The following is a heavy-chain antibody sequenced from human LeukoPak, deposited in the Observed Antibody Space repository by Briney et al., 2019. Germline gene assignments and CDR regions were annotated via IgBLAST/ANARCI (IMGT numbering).Heavy chain of an antibody. CDR2: INHSGST. CDR1: GGSFSGYY. V-gene: IGHV4-34*01. D-gene: IGHD3-16*02. J-gene: IGHJ4*02. Sequence: KPSETLSLTCAVYGGSFSGYYWSWIRKPPGKGLEWIGEINHSGSTNYNPSLKSRVTISVDTSKNQFSLKLSSVTAADTAVYYCARGGYDYVWGSYRTHFDYWGQGTLVTVSS. CDR3: ARGGYDYVWGSYRTHFDY.